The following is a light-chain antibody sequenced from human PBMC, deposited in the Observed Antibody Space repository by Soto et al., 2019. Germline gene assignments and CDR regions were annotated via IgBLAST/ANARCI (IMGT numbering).Light chain of an antibody. Sequence: QSALTQPASVSRSPGQSITVSCTGTNTDVGGYNYVSWYQHRPGKAPRLMIYEVRNRLSGVSNRFSGYKSGNAASLTISGLQSEDEADYYCTSYTPNAALVFGSGTKVTVX. CDR1: NTDVGGYNY. V-gene: IGLV2-14*01. CDR3: TSYTPNAALV. CDR2: EVR. J-gene: IGLJ6*01.